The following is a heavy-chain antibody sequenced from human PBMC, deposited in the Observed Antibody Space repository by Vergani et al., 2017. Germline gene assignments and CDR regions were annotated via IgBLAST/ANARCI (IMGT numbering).Heavy chain of an antibody. J-gene: IGHJ3*02. CDR1: GFTFDYYA. D-gene: IGHD3-10*01. V-gene: IGHV3-49*03. CDR3: VRDQVTMLRGSDALDI. CDR2: IRSKAYGQAT. Sequence: EVQLVESGGDLVQPGRSLRLSCTASGFTFDYYAMDWFRQAPGQGLEWVGGIRSKAYGQATIYAASVKGRFTISRDDSKSIAYLQMNNLQTEDTAMYYCVRDQVTMLRGSDALDIWGQGTMVTVSS.